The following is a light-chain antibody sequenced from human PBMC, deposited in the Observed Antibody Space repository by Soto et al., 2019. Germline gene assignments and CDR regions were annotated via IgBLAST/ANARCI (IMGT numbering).Light chain of an antibody. CDR2: GAS. CDR1: ERVSSTF. Sequence: EIVLTQSPGTVSLSPGERATLSRKASERVSSTFLAWYQQKPGQAPRLLIYGASSRAPGIPDRFSASGSGTDFTLTIRGLEPEDFAVYYCQQHGSSPRTFGGGTKVEI. J-gene: IGKJ4*01. CDR3: QQHGSSPRT. V-gene: IGKV3-20*01.